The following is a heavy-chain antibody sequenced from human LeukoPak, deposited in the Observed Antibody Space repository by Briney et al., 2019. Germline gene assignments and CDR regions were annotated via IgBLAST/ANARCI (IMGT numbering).Heavy chain of an antibody. CDR3: ARGRWNDAFDI. D-gene: IGHD4-23*01. V-gene: IGHV1-2*02. CDR2: INPNSGGT. Sequence: GASVKVSCKASGYTFTTYDINWVRQATGQGLEWMGWINPNSGGTNYAQKFQGRVTMTRDTSISTAYMELSRLRSDDTAVYYCARGRWNDAFDIWGQGTMVTVSS. CDR1: GYTFTTYD. J-gene: IGHJ3*02.